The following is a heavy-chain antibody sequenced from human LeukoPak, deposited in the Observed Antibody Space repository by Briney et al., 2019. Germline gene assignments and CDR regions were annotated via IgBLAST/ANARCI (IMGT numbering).Heavy chain of an antibody. CDR2: IYYSGSS. J-gene: IGHJ3*01. CDR1: GGSISSYY. CDR3: ARPYSSNWYDAFHF. Sequence: SESLSLTRTLAGGSISSYYWSWTRQPPGEGLECIGLIYYSGSSNYNPSLKSRVTMSVDTSKNQFSLKLNAVTAADTAVYYCARPYSSNWYDAFHFWGQGTMVTVSS. D-gene: IGHD6-13*01. V-gene: IGHV4-59*01.